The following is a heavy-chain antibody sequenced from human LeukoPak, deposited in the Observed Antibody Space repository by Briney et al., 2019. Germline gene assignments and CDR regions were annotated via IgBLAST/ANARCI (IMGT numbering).Heavy chain of an antibody. V-gene: IGHV3-33*01. CDR2: IWYDGSNK. Sequence: GGSLRLSCAASGFTFSSYGMHWVRQAPGKGLEWVAVIWYDGSNKYYADSVKDRFTISRDNSKNTLYLQMNSLRAEDTAVYYCARDVAHGARGYFDYWGQGTLVTVSS. CDR1: GFTFSSYG. CDR3: ARDVAHGARGYFDY. D-gene: IGHD4-17*01. J-gene: IGHJ4*02.